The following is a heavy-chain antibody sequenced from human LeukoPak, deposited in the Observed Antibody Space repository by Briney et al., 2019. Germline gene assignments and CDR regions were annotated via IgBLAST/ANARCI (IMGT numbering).Heavy chain of an antibody. V-gene: IGHV3-30-3*01. D-gene: IGHD6-19*01. CDR3: ARVYEQWLSTNYGMDV. Sequence: GRSLRLSCAASGFTFSSYAMHWVRQAPGKGLEWVAVISYDGSNKYYADSVKGRFTISRDNSKNTLYLQMNSLRAEDTAVYYCARVYEQWLSTNYGMDVWGQGTTVTDSS. CDR1: GFTFSSYA. J-gene: IGHJ6*02. CDR2: ISYDGSNK.